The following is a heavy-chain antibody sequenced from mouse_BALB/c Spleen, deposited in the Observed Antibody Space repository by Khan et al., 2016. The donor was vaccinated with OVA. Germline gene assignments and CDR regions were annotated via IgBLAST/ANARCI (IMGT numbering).Heavy chain of an antibody. CDR3: ARSTYRYAFAY. Sequence: EVKLLESGPSLVKPSQTLSLTCSVTGDSITSGYWSWIRKFPGNKLEYMGYMIYSGNTYYNPSLKSRISITRHTSKNQYYLQLTSVTTEDTATYYCARSTYRYAFAYWGQGTLVTVSA. V-gene: IGHV3-8*02. CDR2: MIYSGNT. D-gene: IGHD2-14*01. CDR1: GDSITSGY. J-gene: IGHJ3*01.